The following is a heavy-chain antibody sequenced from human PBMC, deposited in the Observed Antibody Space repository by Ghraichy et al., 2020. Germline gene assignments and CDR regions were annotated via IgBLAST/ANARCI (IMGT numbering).Heavy chain of an antibody. CDR3: ARAGTMAPETLDY. D-gene: IGHD3-10*01. CDR2: IKEDGSVK. CDR1: GFTFSNYW. V-gene: IGHV3-7*01. Sequence: GALRLSCAPSGFTFSNYWMSWVRQAPGKGLEWVGHIKEDGSVKNCVDSVKGRFSISRDNAKNSVDLRMNSLTAEDTAVYYCARAGTMAPETLDYWGQGTLVTVSS. J-gene: IGHJ4*02.